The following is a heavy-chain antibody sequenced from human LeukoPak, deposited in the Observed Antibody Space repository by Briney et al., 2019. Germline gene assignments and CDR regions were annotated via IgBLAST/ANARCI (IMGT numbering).Heavy chain of an antibody. CDR3: ARGPYSSSIFDY. CDR2: ISGSGDST. J-gene: IGHJ4*02. V-gene: IGHV3-23*01. Sequence: GGSLRLSCVVSGFTFSNYAMTWVRQAPGKGLEWVSVISGSGDSTYYTDSVKGRFTISRDNSKNTLYLQMSSLRGEDTAVYYCARGPYSSSIFDYWGQGTLVTVSS. CDR1: GFTFSNYA. D-gene: IGHD6-6*01.